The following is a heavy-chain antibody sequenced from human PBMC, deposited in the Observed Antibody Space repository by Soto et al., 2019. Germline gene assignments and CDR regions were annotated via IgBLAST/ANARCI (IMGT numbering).Heavy chain of an antibody. V-gene: IGHV3-23*01. D-gene: IGHD3-9*01. Sequence: EVQLLESGGGLVQPGGSLRLSCAASRFTFSNFAMSWVRQAPGKGLAWVSTITGTSANTYYTDSVKGRFAISRDNSQNTLYLQMNSRTTEDTAVYYCAKGGATYGLLTHDYWGQGTLVTVSS. CDR3: AKGGATYGLLTHDY. CDR1: RFTFSNFA. CDR2: ITGTSANT. J-gene: IGHJ4*02.